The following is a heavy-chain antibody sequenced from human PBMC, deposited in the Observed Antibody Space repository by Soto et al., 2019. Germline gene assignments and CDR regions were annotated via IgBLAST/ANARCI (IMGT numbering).Heavy chain of an antibody. CDR1: GFTFSSYG. CDR2: IWYDGSNK. J-gene: IGHJ6*02. CDR3: ARDIVATNNRSDGDYYYGMDV. V-gene: IGHV3-33*01. Sequence: GGSLRLSCAASGFTFSSYGMHWVRQAPGKGLEWVAVIWYDGSNKYYADSVKGRFTISRDNSKNTLYLQMNSLRAEDTAVYYCARDIVATNNRSDGDYYYGMDVWGQGTTVTVSS. D-gene: IGHD5-12*01.